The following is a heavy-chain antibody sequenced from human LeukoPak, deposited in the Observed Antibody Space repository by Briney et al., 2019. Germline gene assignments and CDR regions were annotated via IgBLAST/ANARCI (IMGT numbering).Heavy chain of an antibody. V-gene: IGHV3-21*01. J-gene: IGHJ4*02. CDR3: ARDRGYSGYDYRFDY. CDR2: ISSSSNII. CDR1: GFTFSSYS. Sequence: GGSLRLSCAASGFTFSSYSMNWVRQAPGKGLEWVSSISSSSNIIYYADSVKGRFTISRDDAKNSLYLQMNSLRAEDTAVYYCARDRGYSGYDYRFDYWGQGTLVTVSS. D-gene: IGHD5-12*01.